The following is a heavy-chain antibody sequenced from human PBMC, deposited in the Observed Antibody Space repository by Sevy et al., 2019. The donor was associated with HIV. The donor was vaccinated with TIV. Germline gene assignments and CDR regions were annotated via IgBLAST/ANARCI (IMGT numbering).Heavy chain of an antibody. CDR3: AISPGYCSGGSCSFDY. CDR1: GGSVSSGSYY. D-gene: IGHD2-15*01. V-gene: IGHV4-61*01. CDR2: IYYSGST. Sequence: SETLSLTCTVSGGSVSSGSYYWSWIRQPPGKGLEWIGYIYYSGSTNYNPSLKSRVTMSVDTSKNQFSLKLSSVTAADTAVYYCAISPGYCSGGSCSFDYWGQGTLVTVSS. J-gene: IGHJ4*02.